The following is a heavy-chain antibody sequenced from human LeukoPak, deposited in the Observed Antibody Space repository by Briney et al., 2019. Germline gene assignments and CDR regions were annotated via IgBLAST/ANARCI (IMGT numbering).Heavy chain of an antibody. V-gene: IGHV3-48*01. CDR3: AKDPGHMTYYYDSSGYSYHDY. J-gene: IGHJ4*02. CDR2: ISSSSSTI. D-gene: IGHD3-22*01. CDR1: GFTFSSYS. Sequence: GGSLRLSCAASGFTFSSYSMNWVGQAPGKGLEWVSYISSSSSTIYYADSVKGRFTISRDNAKNSLYLQMNSLRAEDTAVYYCAKDPGHMTYYYDSSGYSYHDYWGQGTLVTVSS.